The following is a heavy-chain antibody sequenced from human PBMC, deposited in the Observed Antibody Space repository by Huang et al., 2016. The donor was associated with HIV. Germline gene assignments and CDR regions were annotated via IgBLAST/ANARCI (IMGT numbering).Heavy chain of an antibody. CDR1: GGSISSHY. V-gene: IGHV4-59*11. CDR2: IYYSGST. Sequence: QVQLQESGPGLVKPSETLSLTCTVSGGSISSHYWSWIRQPPGKGLEWIGYIYYSGSTNCNPSRKSRVTISLDTSKNQFSLKLTSVTAADTAVYYCARVGIAVAYFDYWGQGTLVTVSS. CDR3: ARVGIAVAYFDY. J-gene: IGHJ4*02. D-gene: IGHD6-19*01.